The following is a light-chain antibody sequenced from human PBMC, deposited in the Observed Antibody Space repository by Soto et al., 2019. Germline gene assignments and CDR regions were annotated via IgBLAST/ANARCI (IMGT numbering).Light chain of an antibody. CDR1: QSVSSSY. V-gene: IGKV3-20*01. Sequence: EIVLTQSPGTLSLSPGERATLSCRASQSVSSSYLAWYQQKPGQAPRLLIYGASSRATGIPGRFSGSGSGTDFTLTISRLEPEDFATYYCQQLNSYMLTFGGGTKVEIK. CDR3: QQLNSYMLT. J-gene: IGKJ4*01. CDR2: GAS.